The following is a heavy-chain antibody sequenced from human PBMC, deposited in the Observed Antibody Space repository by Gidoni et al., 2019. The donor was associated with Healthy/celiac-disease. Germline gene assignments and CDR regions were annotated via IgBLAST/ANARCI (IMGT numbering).Heavy chain of an antibody. Sequence: QLQLQESGPGLVKPSETLSLTCTVSGGSISSSSYYWGWIRQPPGKGLEWIGRIYYSGSTYYNPSRKSRVTISVDTSKNQFSLKLSSVTAADTAVYYCARRERLQFDYWGQGTLVTVSS. CDR1: GGSISSSSYY. CDR3: ARRERLQFDY. V-gene: IGHV4-39*01. CDR2: IYYSGST. J-gene: IGHJ4*02. D-gene: IGHD5-12*01.